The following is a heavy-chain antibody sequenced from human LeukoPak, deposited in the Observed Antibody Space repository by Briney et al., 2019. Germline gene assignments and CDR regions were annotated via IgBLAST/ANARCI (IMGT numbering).Heavy chain of an antibody. Sequence: SSVKLSCTAAGSTFTSYAINWVRQAPGQGLEWMGRMNSNSGDKGYAQKCQGRVTMTRNNSIHTAYMELSSLRSEDTAAYYCARGTRDSSSPLDYWGQGTLVTVSS. CDR1: GSTFTSYA. V-gene: IGHV1-8*01. D-gene: IGHD6-6*01. CDR3: ARGTRDSSSPLDY. J-gene: IGHJ4*02. CDR2: MNSNSGDK.